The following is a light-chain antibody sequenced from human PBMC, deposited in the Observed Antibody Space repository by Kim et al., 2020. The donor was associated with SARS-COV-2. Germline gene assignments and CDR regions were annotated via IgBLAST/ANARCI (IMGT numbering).Light chain of an antibody. J-gene: IGKJ2*01. Sequence: IQLTQSPSSLSASGGERVTITCRTSQGISGYLAWFQQQPGKAPKILLYSASTVQGGVPSIFSGSGSGTEFTLPIRSLQPEDFATYYCEQLNSSPHTCGQGPNLEI. V-gene: IGKV1-9*01. CDR2: SAS. CDR1: QGISGY. CDR3: EQLNSSPHT.